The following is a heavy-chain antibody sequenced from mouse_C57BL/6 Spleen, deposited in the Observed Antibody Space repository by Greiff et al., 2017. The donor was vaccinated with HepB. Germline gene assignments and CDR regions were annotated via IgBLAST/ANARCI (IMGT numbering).Heavy chain of an antibody. J-gene: IGHJ2*01. V-gene: IGHV1-81*01. D-gene: IGHD3-1*01. CDR2: IYPRSGNT. CDR1: GYTFTSYG. CDR3: ASPFTSEGLDY. Sequence: VQLQQSGAELARPGASVKLSCKASGYTFTSYGISWVKQRTGQGLEWIGEIYPRSGNTYYNEKFKGKATLTADKSSSTAYMELRSLTSEDSAVYFCASPFTSEGLDYWGQGTTLTVSS.